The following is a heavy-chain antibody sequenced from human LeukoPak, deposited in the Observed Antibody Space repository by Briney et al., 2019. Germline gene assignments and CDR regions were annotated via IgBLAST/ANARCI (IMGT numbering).Heavy chain of an antibody. J-gene: IGHJ3*02. Sequence: SETLSLTCAVYGGSFSGYYWTWIRQPPGKGLEWIGEINHSGSTNYNPSLKSRVTKSVDTSKNQFSLKLSSVTAADTAVYYCASRQSPYSSSWYRVGAFDIWGQGTMVTVSS. CDR2: INHSGST. CDR3: ASRQSPYSSSWYRVGAFDI. CDR1: GGSFSGYY. V-gene: IGHV4-34*01. D-gene: IGHD6-13*01.